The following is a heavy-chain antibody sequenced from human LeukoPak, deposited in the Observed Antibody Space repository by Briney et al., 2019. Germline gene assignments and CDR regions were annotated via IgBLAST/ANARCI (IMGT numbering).Heavy chain of an antibody. D-gene: IGHD6-19*01. Sequence: SETLSLTCTVSGGSISSSSYYWGWIRQPPGKGLEWIGSIYYSGSTYYNPSLKSRVTISVDTSKNQFSLKLSSVTAADTAVYYCARDSNWYSSGDAFDIWGQGTMVTVSS. V-gene: IGHV4-39*07. CDR3: ARDSNWYSSGDAFDI. J-gene: IGHJ3*02. CDR2: IYYSGST. CDR1: GGSISSSSYY.